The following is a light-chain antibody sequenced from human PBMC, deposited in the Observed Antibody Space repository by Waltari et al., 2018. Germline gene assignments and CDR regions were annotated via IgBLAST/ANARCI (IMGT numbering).Light chain of an antibody. CDR2: DIV. J-gene: IGLJ7*01. CDR1: SRDFGNYDF. Sequence: QSALTQPRSVSGSPGQSVTISCRGTSRDFGNYDFVSWYHQHPGNAPKLLIYDIVKRPSWGPVRFPGPKRGNAASMTITGLKTEDEADYNRCSYEGADTYVFGGGTQLTVL. V-gene: IGLV2-11*01. CDR3: CSYEGADTYV.